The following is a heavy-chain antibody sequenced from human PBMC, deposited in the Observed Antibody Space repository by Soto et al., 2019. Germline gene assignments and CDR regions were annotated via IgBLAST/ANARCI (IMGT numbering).Heavy chain of an antibody. CDR1: GGSFSNYA. D-gene: IGHD1-26*01. V-gene: IGHV1-69*01. J-gene: IGHJ6*02. Sequence: QVQLVQSGAEVKMPGSSVRVSCKASGGSFSNYAISWVRQAPGQGLEWMGGIIPMFGIGNYAEKFLGRVPITADEAPSTSHMELSSLRSEDTAVYFCARAYRENYFYAMDVWGQGTTVTVSS. CDR2: IIPMFGIG. CDR3: ARAYRENYFYAMDV.